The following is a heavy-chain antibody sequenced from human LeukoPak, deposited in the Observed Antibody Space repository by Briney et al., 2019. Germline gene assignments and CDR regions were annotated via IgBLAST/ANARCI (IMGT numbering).Heavy chain of an antibody. CDR3: ARESSSAVAFDY. J-gene: IGHJ4*02. CDR2: IYYSGST. D-gene: IGHD2-2*01. CDR1: GGSISSSSYY. Sequence: TSETLSLTCTVSGGSISSSSYYWGWIRQPPGKGLEWIGSIYYSGSTYYNPSLKSRVTISVDTSKNQFSLKLSSVTAADTAVYYCARESSSAVAFDYWGQGTLVTVSS. V-gene: IGHV4-39*07.